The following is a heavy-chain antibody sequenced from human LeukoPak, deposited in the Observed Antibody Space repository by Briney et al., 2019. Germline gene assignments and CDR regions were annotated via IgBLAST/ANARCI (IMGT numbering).Heavy chain of an antibody. CDR2: IRHDGSNK. J-gene: IGHJ4*02. CDR1: GFTFSSYG. V-gene: IGHV3-30*02. D-gene: IGHD5-12*01. Sequence: GGSLRLSCAASGFTFSSYGMHWVRQAPGKGLEWVAFIRHDGSNKYYADSVKGRFTISRDNSKNTLYLQMNSLRAEDTAVYYCARDPGSGYEEHFDYWGQGTLVTVSS. CDR3: ARDPGSGYEEHFDY.